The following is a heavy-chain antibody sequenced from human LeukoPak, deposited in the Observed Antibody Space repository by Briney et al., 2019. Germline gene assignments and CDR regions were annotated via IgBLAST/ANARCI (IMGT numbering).Heavy chain of an antibody. Sequence: PGGSLRLSCAASGFTFTRFAMYWVRQAPGKGLEFVSAISSNGDRTYYARSVKGRFTISRDNAKNTVDLQMGSLRPEDMGVYFCARMDAYTNYYFDYWGQETMVTVSS. D-gene: IGHD5-24*01. CDR1: GFTFTRFA. V-gene: IGHV3-64*01. CDR2: ISSNGDRT. CDR3: ARMDAYTNYYFDY. J-gene: IGHJ4*02.